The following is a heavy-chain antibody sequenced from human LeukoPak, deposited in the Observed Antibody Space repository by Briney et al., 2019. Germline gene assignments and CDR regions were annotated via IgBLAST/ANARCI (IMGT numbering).Heavy chain of an antibody. V-gene: IGHV3-74*01. J-gene: IGHJ4*02. CDR2: IITDGSTT. D-gene: IGHD3-16*01. CDR1: GFTFSSYW. Sequence: PGGSLRLSCAASGFTFSSYWMYWVRQAPGKGLVWVSRIITDGSTTSYADSVKGRFTISRDNAKNTLYLQMNSLRADDTAVYYCARGGVDYWGQGSLVTVSS. CDR3: ARGGVDY.